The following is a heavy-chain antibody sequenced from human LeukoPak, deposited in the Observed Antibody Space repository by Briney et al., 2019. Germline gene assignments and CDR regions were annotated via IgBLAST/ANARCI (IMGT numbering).Heavy chain of an antibody. CDR1: GGSISSSSYY. V-gene: IGHV4-39*07. CDR2: INHSGST. Sequence: SETLSLTCTVSGGSISSSSYYWSWIRQPPGKGLEWIGEINHSGSTNYNPSLKSRVTISVDTSKNQFSLRLSSVTAADTAVYYCARSSRSWSTFDNWGQGTLVTVSS. D-gene: IGHD2-2*01. J-gene: IGHJ4*02. CDR3: ARSSRSWSTFDN.